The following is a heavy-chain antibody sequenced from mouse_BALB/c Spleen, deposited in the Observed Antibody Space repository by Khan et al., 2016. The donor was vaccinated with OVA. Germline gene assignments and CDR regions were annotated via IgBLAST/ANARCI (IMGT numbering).Heavy chain of an antibody. D-gene: IGHD2-14*01. V-gene: IGHV3-8*02. CDR3: ARSTYRFAFVY. J-gene: IGHJ3*01. CDR2: IIYTGST. Sequence: EVQRQESGPSLVKPSQTLSLTCSVTGDSITSGYWNWIRKFPGNKLEYMGHIIYTGSTYYNPSLKSRISITRHTSENQYYLQLNSVTDEDTATYYCARSTYRFAFVYWGQGTLVTVSA. CDR1: GDSITSGY.